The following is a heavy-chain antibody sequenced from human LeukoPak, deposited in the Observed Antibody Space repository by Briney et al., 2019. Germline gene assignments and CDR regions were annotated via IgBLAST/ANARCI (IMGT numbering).Heavy chain of an antibody. D-gene: IGHD3-10*01. CDR3: AILPPLVRGLTLGY. CDR1: GYSFTDKY. CDR2: INPTSGST. J-gene: IGHJ4*02. V-gene: IGHV1-46*01. Sequence: GASVKVSCKASGYSFTDKYMHWVRQAPGQGLEWMGIINPTSGSTTYAQRFRGRVTMTRDMSTATVYLELSSLRSDDTAFYYCAILPPLVRGLTLGYWGQGTLVTVSS.